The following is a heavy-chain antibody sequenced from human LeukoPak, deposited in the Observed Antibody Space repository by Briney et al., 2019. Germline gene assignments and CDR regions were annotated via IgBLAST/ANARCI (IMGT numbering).Heavy chain of an antibody. CDR1: GYSFTGYY. CDR3: ARMPTSTTPFTF. Sequence: ASVKVSCTASGYSFTGYYIHWVRQAPGQGLEWMGRINPNSGDTNYAQKFQGRVTMTRDTSISTACMEVTGLTSDDTAIYYCARMPTSTTPFTFWGQGTRVTVSS. V-gene: IGHV1-2*06. CDR2: INPNSGDT. D-gene: IGHD1-14*01. J-gene: IGHJ1*01.